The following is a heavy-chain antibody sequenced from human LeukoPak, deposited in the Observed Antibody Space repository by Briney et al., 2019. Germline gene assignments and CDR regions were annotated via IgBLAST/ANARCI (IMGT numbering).Heavy chain of an antibody. D-gene: IGHD5-24*01. CDR2: ISSTSSTT. CDR1: GFTFSSYC. J-gene: IGHJ4*02. CDR3: ARGPRDGYNYYFDY. V-gene: IGHV3-48*02. Sequence: GGSLRLSCAASGFTFSSYCMNWVRKAPGKGLEWVSYISSTSSTTYYADSVKGRFTISRDNAKNSLYLQMNSLRDEDTAVYYCARGPRDGYNYYFDYWGQGTLVTVSS.